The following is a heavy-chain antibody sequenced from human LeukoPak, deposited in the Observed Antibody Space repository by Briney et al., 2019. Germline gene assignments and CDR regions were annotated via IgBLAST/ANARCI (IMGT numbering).Heavy chain of an antibody. D-gene: IGHD3-10*02. Sequence: VYLGGSLRLSCATSGFNFDRYTIHWVRQAPGKGLEWVSLAGWAGGTTFYSDPVRGRFTISRDSGRKSVYLQMNSLTTDDTAFYFCAKELDTMFFDYWGQGALVTVSS. CDR3: AKELDTMFFDY. CDR2: AGWAGGTT. J-gene: IGHJ4*02. CDR1: GFNFDRYT. V-gene: IGHV3-43*01.